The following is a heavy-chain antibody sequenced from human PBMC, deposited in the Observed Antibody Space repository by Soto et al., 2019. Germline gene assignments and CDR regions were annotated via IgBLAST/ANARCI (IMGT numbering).Heavy chain of an antibody. CDR1: GGSISSGGYY. V-gene: IGHV4-31*03. CDR2: IYYSGST. J-gene: IGHJ6*02. D-gene: IGHD2-21*02. CDR3: ARTEHIVVVTAIRRYYYYGMDV. Sequence: SETLSLTCTVSGGSISSGGYYWSWIRQHPGKGLEWIGYIYYSGSTYYNPSLKSRVTISVDTSKNQFSLKLSSVTAADTAVYYCARTEHIVVVTAIRRYYYYGMDVCGQGTTVTVSS.